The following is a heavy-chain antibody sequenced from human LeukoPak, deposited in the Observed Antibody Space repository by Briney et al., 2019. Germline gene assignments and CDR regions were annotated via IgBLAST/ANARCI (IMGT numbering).Heavy chain of an antibody. Sequence: GVSLRLSCAASGFTFSSYGMHWVRQAPCKGLEWVAVIWYDGSNKYYADSVKGRFIISRDNSKNTLYLQMNSLRAEDTAVYYCAKEGAVVAATRDDAFDIWGQGTMVTVSS. CDR2: IWYDGSNK. CDR1: GFTFSSYG. V-gene: IGHV3-33*06. J-gene: IGHJ3*02. CDR3: AKEGAVVAATRDDAFDI. D-gene: IGHD2-15*01.